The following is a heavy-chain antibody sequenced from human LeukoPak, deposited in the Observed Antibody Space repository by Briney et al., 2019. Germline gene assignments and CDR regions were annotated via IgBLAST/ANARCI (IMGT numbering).Heavy chain of an antibody. CDR2: ISMNVQTT. CDR3: VREGLERRTNFDY. D-gene: IGHD1-1*01. CDR1: GFTFTSHV. Sequence: GGSLRLSCTASGFTFTSHVMHWVRQAPGKGLQYVSGISMNVQTTYYAGSVKGRFTISRDSSKNTVYLQMNSLTAEDTAVYYCVREGLERRTNFDYWGQGTLVSVSS. J-gene: IGHJ4*02. V-gene: IGHV3-64D*06.